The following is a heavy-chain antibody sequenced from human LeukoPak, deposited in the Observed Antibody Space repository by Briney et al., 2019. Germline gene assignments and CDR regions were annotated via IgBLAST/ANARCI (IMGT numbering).Heavy chain of an antibody. D-gene: IGHD3-10*01. CDR3: AGNAVRGVSFSYYYYMDV. CDR1: GFTFSSYA. V-gene: IGHV3-23*01. J-gene: IGHJ6*03. CDR2: ISGSGGST. Sequence: PGGSLRLSCAASGFTFSSYAMSWVRQAPGKGLEWVSAISGSGGSTYYADSVKGRFTISRDNSKNTLYLQMNSLRAEDTAVYYCAGNAVRGVSFSYYYYMDVWGKGTTVTVSS.